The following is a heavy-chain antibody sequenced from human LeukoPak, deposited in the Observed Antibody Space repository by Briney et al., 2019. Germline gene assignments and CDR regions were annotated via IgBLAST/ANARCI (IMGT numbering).Heavy chain of an antibody. CDR1: GYTFTSYA. D-gene: IGHD3-22*01. CDR3: ARGPPITMIVVVIDY. J-gene: IGHJ4*02. V-gene: IGHV1-2*04. Sequence: ASVKVSCKASGYTFTSYAMNWVRQAPGQGLEWMGWINPNSGGTNYAQKFQGWVTMTRDTSISTAYMELSRLRSDDTAVYYCARGPPITMIVVVIDYWGQGTLVTVSS. CDR2: INPNSGGT.